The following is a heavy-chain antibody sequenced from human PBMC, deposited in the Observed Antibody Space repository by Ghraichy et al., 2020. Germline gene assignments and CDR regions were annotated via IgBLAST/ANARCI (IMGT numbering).Heavy chain of an antibody. CDR1: GYTFTSYG. CDR3: AREYYYDSSGYYYPWFDP. D-gene: IGHD3-22*01. V-gene: IGHV1-18*04. CDR2: ISAYNGNT. Sequence: ASVKVSCKASGYTFTSYGISWVRQAPGQGLEWMGWISAYNGNTNYAQKLQGRVTMTTDTSTSTAYMELRSLRSDDTAVYYCAREYYYDSSGYYYPWFDPWGQGTLVTVSS. J-gene: IGHJ5*02.